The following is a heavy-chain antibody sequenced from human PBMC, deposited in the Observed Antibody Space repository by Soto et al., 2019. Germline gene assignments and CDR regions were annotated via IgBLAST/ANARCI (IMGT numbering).Heavy chain of an antibody. Sequence: QVQLVESGGGVVQPGRSLRLSCAASGFTFSSYAMHWVRQAPGKGLEWVAVISYDGSNKYYADSVKGRFTISRDNSKNTLYLQMNSLRAEDTAVYYCARDRYMVRGESLDYWGQGTLVTVSS. J-gene: IGHJ4*02. CDR1: GFTFSSYA. D-gene: IGHD3-10*01. CDR3: ARDRYMVRGESLDY. CDR2: ISYDGSNK. V-gene: IGHV3-30-3*01.